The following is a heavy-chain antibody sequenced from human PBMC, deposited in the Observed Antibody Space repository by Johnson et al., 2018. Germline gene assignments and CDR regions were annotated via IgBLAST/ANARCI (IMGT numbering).Heavy chain of an antibody. V-gene: IGHV4-59*01. CDR2: IYYSGST. J-gene: IGHJ6*02. CDR1: GGSISSYY. D-gene: IGHD2-15*01. CDR3: ARLIVAPGYYYYGMDV. Sequence: VQLQESGPGLVKPSETLSLTCTVSGGSISSYYWSWIRQPPGKGLEWIGYIYYSGSTNYNPSLKSRVTKSVDTSKNQFSLKLSSVTAADTAVYYGARLIVAPGYYYYGMDVWGQGTTVTVSS.